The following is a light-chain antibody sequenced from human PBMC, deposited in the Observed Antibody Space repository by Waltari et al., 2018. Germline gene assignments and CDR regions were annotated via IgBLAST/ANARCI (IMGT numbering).Light chain of an antibody. J-gene: IGKJ3*01. CDR3: QQSYTTPFT. Sequence: DIRMNHSPSSLSASVGYRVTTTCRQSESIDTYLNGYQHKPGKAPETLIFAASTLHGGVPSRFSGSGSGTDFTLTISSLQPEDFAAYYCQQSYTTPFTFGPGTNVDSK. CDR1: ESIDTY. V-gene: IGKV1-39*01. CDR2: AAS.